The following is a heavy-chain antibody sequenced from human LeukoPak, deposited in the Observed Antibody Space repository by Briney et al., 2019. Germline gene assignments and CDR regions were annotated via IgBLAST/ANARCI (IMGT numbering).Heavy chain of an antibody. J-gene: IGHJ4*02. CDR3: PRGSGIITGIDE. CDR1: GFTFNSHG. Sequence: QPGGSLRLSCAASGFTFNSHGMHWVRQAPGKGLEWLSVIWYDGTERYYADSVKGRFTISRDNSKNTMHLQMNSLGAEDTAVDYCPRGSGIITGIDELGQGTLVTVSS. D-gene: IGHD6-25*01. CDR2: IWYDGTER. V-gene: IGHV3-33*01.